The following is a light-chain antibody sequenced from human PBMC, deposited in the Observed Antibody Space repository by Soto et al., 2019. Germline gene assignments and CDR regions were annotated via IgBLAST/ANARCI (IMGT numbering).Light chain of an antibody. V-gene: IGKV3-11*01. J-gene: IGKJ4*01. CDR3: QQHAHWPLT. Sequence: EIVLTQSPATLSLSPGERATLSCRASQSVGNNLAWYQQKPGQAPGLLIYEASTRATGIPARLSGSGSGTDFTLTISSLEPEDFAVYYCQQHAHWPLTFGGGTKVEIK. CDR2: EAS. CDR1: QSVGNN.